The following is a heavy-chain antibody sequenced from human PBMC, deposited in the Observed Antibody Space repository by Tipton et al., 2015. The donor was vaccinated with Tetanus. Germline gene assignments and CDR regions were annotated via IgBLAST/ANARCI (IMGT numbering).Heavy chain of an antibody. Sequence: TLSLTCTVSGGSISSYYWSWIRQPPGKGLEWIGYIYYSGSTNYNPSLKSRVTISVDTSKNQFSLKLSSVTAADTAVYYWASVSSSLGGENFDYWGQGPLVPASS. CDR3: ASVSSSLGGENFDY. D-gene: IGHD3-10*01. V-gene: IGHV4-59*01. CDR1: GGSISSYY. J-gene: IGHJ4*02. CDR2: IYYSGST.